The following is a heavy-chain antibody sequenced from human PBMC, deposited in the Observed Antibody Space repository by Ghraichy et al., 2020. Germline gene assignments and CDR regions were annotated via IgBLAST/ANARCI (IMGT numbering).Heavy chain of an antibody. CDR3: TRRLGGSSEIDY. CDR2: IHYSGST. CDR1: GGSISSNY. D-gene: IGHD6-6*01. V-gene: IGHV4-39*01. J-gene: IGHJ4*02. Sequence: SETLSLTCTVSGGSISSNYWGWIRQPPGKGLEWIGNIHYSGSTYYNPSLKSRVTMSVDTSKKQFSLKLSSVTAADTAVYYCTRRLGGSSEIDYWGQGTLVTVSS.